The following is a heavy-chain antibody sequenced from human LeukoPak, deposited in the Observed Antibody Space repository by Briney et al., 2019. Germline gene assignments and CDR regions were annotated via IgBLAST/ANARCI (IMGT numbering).Heavy chain of an antibody. CDR1: GFTFSNFD. J-gene: IGHJ4*02. V-gene: IGHV3-30*19. Sequence: GGSLRLSCAASGFTFSNFDMHWVRQVPGKGPEWLAFITNDGGNTNYAASVQGRFTISRDNSKNTLYLQLNSLPVDDNSMYYCASGAYSAGYWYYFDYWGQGTLVTVSS. D-gene: IGHD1-26*01. CDR3: ASGAYSAGYWYYFDY. CDR2: ITNDGGNT.